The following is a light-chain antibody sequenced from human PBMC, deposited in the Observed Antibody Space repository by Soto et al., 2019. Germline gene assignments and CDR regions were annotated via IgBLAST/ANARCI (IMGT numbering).Light chain of an antibody. CDR2: LEGSGSY. CDR3: ETWDSNTRV. Sequence: QSVLTQSTSASASMGASVKLTCTLSSGHSNYVIAWHQRRPGKAPRYLMKLEGSGSYNKGSGVPDRFSGSSSGADRYLTISDLLFEDEADYYCETWDSNTRVFGGGTKLTV. CDR1: SGHSNYV. V-gene: IGLV4-60*02. J-gene: IGLJ3*02.